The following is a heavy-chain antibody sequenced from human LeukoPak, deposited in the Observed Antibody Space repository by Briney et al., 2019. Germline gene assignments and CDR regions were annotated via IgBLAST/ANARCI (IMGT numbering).Heavy chain of an antibody. D-gene: IGHD5-18*01. V-gene: IGHV1-8*01. J-gene: IGHJ4*02. CDR1: GYTFTSYD. CDR2: MNPNSGNT. Sequence: GASLKVSFKASGYTFTSYDINWVRPATAQGLEWMGWMNPNSGNTGYAQKFQGRVTMTRNTSISTAYMELSSLRSEDTAVYYCARGRGRARGYSYGNWGQGTLVTVSS. CDR3: ARGRGRARGYSYGN.